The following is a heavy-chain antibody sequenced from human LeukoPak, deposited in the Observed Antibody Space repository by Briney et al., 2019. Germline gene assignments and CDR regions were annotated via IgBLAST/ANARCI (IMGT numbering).Heavy chain of an antibody. CDR3: TKDPNGDYVGAFDF. D-gene: IGHD4-17*01. V-gene: IGHV3-23*01. CDR1: GFTFSRYA. CDR2: ISGSDSRT. J-gene: IGHJ3*01. Sequence: GGSLRLSCAASGFTFSRYAMTWVRQAPGKGLEWVSVISGSDSRTDYADSVKGRLTISRDNSKNTLYLQMNSLRAEDTAVYYCTKDPNGDYVGAFDFWGQGTMVTVSS.